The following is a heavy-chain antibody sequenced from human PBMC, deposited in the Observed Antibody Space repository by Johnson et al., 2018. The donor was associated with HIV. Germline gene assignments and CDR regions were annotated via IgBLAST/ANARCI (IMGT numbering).Heavy chain of an antibody. J-gene: IGHJ3*02. V-gene: IGHV3-66*01. CDR3: AREWTYYYDRGGAFDI. CDR2: IYSGGST. Sequence: VQLLESGGGVVQPGRSLRLSCAASGFTVSSNYMSWVRQAPGKGLEWVSVIYSGGSTYYADSVKGRFTISRDNSKNTLYLQMNSLRAEDTAVYYCAREWTYYYDRGGAFDIWGQGTMVTVSS. CDR1: GFTVSSNY. D-gene: IGHD3-22*01.